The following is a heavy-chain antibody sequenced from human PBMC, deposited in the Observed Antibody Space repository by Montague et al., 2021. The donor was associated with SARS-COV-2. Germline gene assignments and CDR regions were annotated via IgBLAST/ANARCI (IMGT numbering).Heavy chain of an antibody. V-gene: IGHV2-70*01. J-gene: IGHJ6*02. CDR2: IDWDDDK. Sequence: PALVKPTQTLTLTCTFSGFSLSTSGMCVSWIRQPPGKALEWLALIDWDDDKYYSTSLKTRLTISKDTSKNQVALTMTNMDPVDTATYYCARIRVFRGVIWVYGMDVSGQGTTVTVAS. D-gene: IGHD3-16*02. CDR3: ARIRVFRGVIWVYGMDV. CDR1: GFSLSTSGMC.